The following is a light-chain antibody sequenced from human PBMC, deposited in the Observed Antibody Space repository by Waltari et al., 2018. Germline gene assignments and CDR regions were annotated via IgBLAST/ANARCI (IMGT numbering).Light chain of an antibody. CDR3: AAWDASLGGYL. J-gene: IGLJ1*01. V-gene: IGLV1-47*02. CDR1: RSNVETDN. Sequence: QSVLTQPPSASGTPGQRVTISRGGSRSNVETDNVYWYQQLPGTTPKLLIYNDDQRPSGVPDRFSGSKSGTSASLAISGLRSEDDADYYCAAWDASLGGYLFGTGTKVTVL. CDR2: NDD.